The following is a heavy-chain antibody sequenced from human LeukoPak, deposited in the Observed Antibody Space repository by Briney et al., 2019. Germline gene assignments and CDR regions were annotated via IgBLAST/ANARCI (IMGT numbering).Heavy chain of an antibody. V-gene: IGHV3-73*01. Sequence: GGSLRLSCAASGFTFSDTAMHWVRQASGKGLEWIGRIKNKADSYATAYAASVKGRFTISRDDSKNTVYLQMNSLRTEDTAVYYCTKPLPGAVIYDYWGQGTLVTVSS. D-gene: IGHD3-16*02. CDR1: GFTFSDTA. J-gene: IGHJ4*02. CDR2: IKNKADSYAT. CDR3: TKPLPGAVIYDY.